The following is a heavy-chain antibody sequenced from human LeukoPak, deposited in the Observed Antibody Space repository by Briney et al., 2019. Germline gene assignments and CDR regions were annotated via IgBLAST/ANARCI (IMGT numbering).Heavy chain of an antibody. D-gene: IGHD1-7*01. Sequence: GGSLRLSCAASGFTFSSYWMHWVRQAPGKGLEWVAVVSSDGSIDYYADSVRGRFTVSRDNSKNTLYLQVNSLRVEDTAVYYCTREGMGTTFSAWFDPWGQGTLVTVPS. J-gene: IGHJ5*02. CDR2: VSSDGSID. V-gene: IGHV3-30*03. CDR3: TREGMGTTFSAWFDP. CDR1: GFTFSSYW.